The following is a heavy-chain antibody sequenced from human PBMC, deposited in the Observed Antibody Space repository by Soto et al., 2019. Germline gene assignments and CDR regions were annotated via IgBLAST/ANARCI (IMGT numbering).Heavy chain of an antibody. Sequence: PSETLSLTCTVSGGSISSGDYYWSWIRQPPGKGLEWIGYIYYSGSTYYNPSLKSRVTISVDTSKNQFSLKLSSVTAADTAVYYCARFHREYWFDPWGQGTLVTVSS. CDR2: IYYSGST. V-gene: IGHV4-30-4*01. CDR1: GGSISSGDYY. CDR3: ARFHREYWFDP. J-gene: IGHJ5*02.